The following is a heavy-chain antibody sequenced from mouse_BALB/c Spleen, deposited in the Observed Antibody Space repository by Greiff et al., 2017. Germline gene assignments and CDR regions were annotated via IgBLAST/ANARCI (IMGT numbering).Heavy chain of an antibody. D-gene: IGHD2-2*01. CDR2: IHYSGST. CDR1: GYSITSGYS. V-gene: IGHV3-1*02. CDR3: ARTDGYEGFDY. J-gene: IGHJ2*01. Sequence: EVKLLESGPDLVKPSQSLSLTCTVTGYSITSGYSWPWIRQFPGNKLEWMGYIHYSGSTNYNPSLKSRISITRDTSKNQFFLQLNSVTTEDTATYYCARTDGYEGFDYWGQGTTLTVSS.